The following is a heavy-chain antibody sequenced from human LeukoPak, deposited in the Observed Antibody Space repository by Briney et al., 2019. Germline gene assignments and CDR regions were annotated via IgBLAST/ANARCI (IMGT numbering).Heavy chain of an antibody. J-gene: IGHJ4*02. V-gene: IGHV3-30*18. CDR3: AKDRDVGAAGYYFGY. CDR1: GFTFSSYG. D-gene: IGHD6-13*01. CDR2: ISSDGNDK. Sequence: GGSLRLSCAASGFTFSSYGMHWVRQAPGKGLEWAAVISSDGNDKYHADSVKGRFTISRDNSKNTLYLQMNSLRAEDTAVYYCAKDRDVGAAGYYFGYWGQGTLLTVSA.